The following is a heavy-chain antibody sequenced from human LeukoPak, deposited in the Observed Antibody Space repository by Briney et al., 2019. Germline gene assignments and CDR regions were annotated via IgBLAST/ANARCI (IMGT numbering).Heavy chain of an antibody. Sequence: SETLSLTCAVSGGSGGSISSSNWWNWVRQPPGKGLEWIGEIYHSGSTNYNPSLKSRVTISVDTSKNQFSLKLRSVTAADTAVYYCARDYGDIPPDWYYDLWGRGTLVTVSS. D-gene: IGHD4-17*01. CDR1: GGSGGSISSSNW. J-gene: IGHJ2*01. V-gene: IGHV4-4*02. CDR2: IYHSGST. CDR3: ARDYGDIPPDWYYDL.